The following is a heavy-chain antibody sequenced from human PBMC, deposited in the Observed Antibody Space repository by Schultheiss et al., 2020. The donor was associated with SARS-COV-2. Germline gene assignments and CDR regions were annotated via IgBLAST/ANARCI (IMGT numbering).Heavy chain of an antibody. CDR2: IYSGGST. CDR1: GFTFSSYA. D-gene: IGHD6-13*01. V-gene: IGHV3-66*01. Sequence: GGSLRLSCAASGFTFSSYAMHWVRQAPGKGLEWVSGIYSGGSTYYANSVRGRFTISRDNSKNTLYLQMNSLRAEDTAVYYCARDQPSSWYLNPSYGMDVWGQGTTVTVSS. CDR3: ARDQPSSWYLNPSYGMDV. J-gene: IGHJ6*02.